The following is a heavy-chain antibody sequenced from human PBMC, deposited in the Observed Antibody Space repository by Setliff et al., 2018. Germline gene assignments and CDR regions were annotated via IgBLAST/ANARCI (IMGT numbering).Heavy chain of an antibody. V-gene: IGHV3-23*01. CDR2: ISGVGSSR. D-gene: IGHD3-9*01. CDR1: GFTFRDFA. CDR3: ARGGGYNPLLYFDFLDV. J-gene: IGHJ6*04. Sequence: HPGGSLRLSCVASGFTFRDFAMVWVRQAPGQGLEWVSCISGVGSSRYYAGSLEGRITISRDNSKNTMYLEMNSLSAEDTAVYYCARGGGYNPLLYFDFLDVWGKGTTVTVSS.